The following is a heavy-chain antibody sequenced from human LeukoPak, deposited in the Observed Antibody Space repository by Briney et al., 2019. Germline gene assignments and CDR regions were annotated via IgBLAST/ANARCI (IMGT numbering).Heavy chain of an antibody. D-gene: IGHD3-22*01. V-gene: IGHV4-59*12. CDR1: GGSISSYY. CDR3: ARGAGYYLNWFDP. CDR2: IYYSGST. Sequence: SETLSLTCTVSGGSISSYYWSWIRQPPGKGLEWIGYIYYSGSTNYNPSLKSRVTISVDTSKNQFSLKLSSVTAADTAVYYCARGAGYYLNWFDPWGQGTLVTVSS. J-gene: IGHJ5*02.